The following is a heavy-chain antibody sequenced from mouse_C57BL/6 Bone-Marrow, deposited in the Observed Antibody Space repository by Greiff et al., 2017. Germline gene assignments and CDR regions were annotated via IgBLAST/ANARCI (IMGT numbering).Heavy chain of an antibody. D-gene: IGHD1-1*02. Sequence: VQLKESGAELVRPGASVKLSCTASGFNIKDDYMHWVKQRPEQGLEWIGWIDPENGDTEYASKFQGKATITADTSSNTAYLQLSSLTSEDAAVYYCTPGGHWYFDVWGTGTTGTVSS. CDR2: IDPENGDT. CDR3: TPGGHWYFDV. CDR1: GFNIKDDY. J-gene: IGHJ1*03. V-gene: IGHV14-4*01.